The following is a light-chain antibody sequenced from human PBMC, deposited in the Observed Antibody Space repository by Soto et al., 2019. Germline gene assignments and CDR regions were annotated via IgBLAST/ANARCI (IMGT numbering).Light chain of an antibody. CDR2: GAS. J-gene: IGKJ1*01. Sequence: EIVLTQSPATLSLSPGERATLSCRASQSVPSSDLAWYQQKPGQAPRLLMYGASSRANGIPDRFSGSGSWTDFTLTINRLEPEDFAVYYCQQYGSSRTFGQGTRVEIK. CDR1: QSVPSSD. CDR3: QQYGSSRT. V-gene: IGKV3-20*01.